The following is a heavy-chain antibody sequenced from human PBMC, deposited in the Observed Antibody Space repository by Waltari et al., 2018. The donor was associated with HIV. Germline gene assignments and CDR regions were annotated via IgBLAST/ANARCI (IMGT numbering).Heavy chain of an antibody. J-gene: IGHJ4*02. V-gene: IGHV4-61*02. CDR1: GGSISSGSYY. CDR3: AREIVGATSRHDY. D-gene: IGHD1-26*01. CDR2: IYTSGST. Sequence: QVQLQESGPGLVKPSQTLSLTCTVSGGSISSGSYYWSWIRQPAGKGLEWIGRIYTSGSTNYTPSLKSRVTISVDTSKNQFSRKLSSVTAADTAVYYCAREIVGATSRHDYWGQGTLVTVSS.